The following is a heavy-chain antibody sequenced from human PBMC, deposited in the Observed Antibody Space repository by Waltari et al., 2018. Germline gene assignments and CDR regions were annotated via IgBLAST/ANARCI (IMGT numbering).Heavy chain of an antibody. CDR3: ARFRSDSNYEYWFDP. CDR2: IYYSGST. CDR1: GGSISSSSYY. J-gene: IGHJ5*02. Sequence: QLQLQESGPGLVKPSETLSLTCTVSGGSISSSSYYWGWIRQPPGKGLEWIGSIYYSGSTYYNPSLEMRVTISVDTSKNQFSLKLSSVTAADTAVYYCARFRSDSNYEYWFDPWGQGTLVTVSS. D-gene: IGHD4-4*01. V-gene: IGHV4-39*01.